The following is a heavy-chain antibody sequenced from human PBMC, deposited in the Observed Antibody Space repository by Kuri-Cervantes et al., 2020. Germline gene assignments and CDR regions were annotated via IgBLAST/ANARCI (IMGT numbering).Heavy chain of an antibody. V-gene: IGHV3-66*01. CDR3: ARAGGDLYYGSGIDY. Sequence: GESLKISCAASGFTASSNYISWVRQAPGKVLEWVSVIYSGGSTYYADYVKGRFTISRDNAKNTLYLQMNSLRAEDTAVYYCARAGGDLYYGSGIDYWGQGTLVTVSS. CDR2: IYSGGST. D-gene: IGHD3-10*01. J-gene: IGHJ4*02. CDR1: GFTASSNY.